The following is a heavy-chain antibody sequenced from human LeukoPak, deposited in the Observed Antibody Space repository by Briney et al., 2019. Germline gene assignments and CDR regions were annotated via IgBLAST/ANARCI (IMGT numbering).Heavy chain of an antibody. V-gene: IGHV3-66*04. J-gene: IGHJ4*02. CDR1: GFTFSSNY. Sequence: GGSLRLSCAASGFTFSSNYMSWVRQAPGKGLEWVSVIYSGGSRYYADSVKGRFTISRDNSKNTLYLQMNSLRAEDTAVYYCAGLPAYYYDTSGFYFDYWGQGTLVTVSS. CDR2: IYSGGSR. CDR3: AGLPAYYYDTSGFYFDY. D-gene: IGHD3-22*01.